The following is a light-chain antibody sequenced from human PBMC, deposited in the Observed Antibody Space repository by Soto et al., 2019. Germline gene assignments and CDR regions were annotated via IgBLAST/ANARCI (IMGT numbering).Light chain of an antibody. CDR2: LGS. CDR1: QSLLHSNGYNY. Sequence: DIVMTQSPLSLPVTPGEPASISCRSSQSLLHSNGYNYLGWFLQKPGQSPQLLIYLGSGRASGVPDRFSGSGSGTDFTLKISRVEAEDVGVYYCMQVLHSPLPFGGGTKVEIK. V-gene: IGKV2-28*01. CDR3: MQVLHSPLP. J-gene: IGKJ4*01.